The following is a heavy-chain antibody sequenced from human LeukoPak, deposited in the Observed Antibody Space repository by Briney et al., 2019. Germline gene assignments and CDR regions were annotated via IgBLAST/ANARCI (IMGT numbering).Heavy chain of an antibody. CDR2: IYPDGST. V-gene: IGHV3-53*01. Sequence: PGGSLRLSCAVSGLTVTDNYMSWVRQAPGKGLEWVSVIYPDGSTYHADSVKGRFTISRDNSKNTLFLQMNTLRADDTAVYNCARTNPVYGDYDYWGQGTLVTVSS. J-gene: IGHJ4*02. CDR3: ARTNPVYGDYDY. D-gene: IGHD4-17*01. CDR1: GLTVTDNY.